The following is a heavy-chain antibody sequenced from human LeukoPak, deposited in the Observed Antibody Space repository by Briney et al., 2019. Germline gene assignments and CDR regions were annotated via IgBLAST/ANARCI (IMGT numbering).Heavy chain of an antibody. J-gene: IGHJ4*02. CDR3: ARDDSSGYRSYYFDY. CDR2: ISSSSSTI. CDR1: GFTFNNYG. V-gene: IGHV3-48*04. Sequence: GGSLRLSCAASGFTFNNYGMNWVRQAPGKGLEWVSYISSSSSTIYYADSVKGRFTISRDNAKNSLYLQMNSLRAEDTAVYYCARDDSSGYRSYYFDYWGQGTLVTVSS. D-gene: IGHD3-22*01.